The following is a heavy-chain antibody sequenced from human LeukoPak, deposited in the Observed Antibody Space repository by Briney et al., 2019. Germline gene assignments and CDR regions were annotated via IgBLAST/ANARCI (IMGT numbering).Heavy chain of an antibody. V-gene: IGHV1-3*01. J-gene: IGHJ4*02. D-gene: IGHD6-13*01. Sequence: ASVKVSCTASGYTFTSYAMHWVRQAPGQRLEWMGWINAGNGNTKYSQKFQGRVTITRDTSASTAYMELSSLRSEDTAVYYCARELRYSSSWYYLDYWGQGTLVTVSS. CDR2: INAGNGNT. CDR3: ARELRYSSSWYYLDY. CDR1: GYTFTSYA.